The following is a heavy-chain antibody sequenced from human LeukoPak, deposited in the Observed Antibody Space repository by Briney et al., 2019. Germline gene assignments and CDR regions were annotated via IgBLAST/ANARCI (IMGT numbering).Heavy chain of an antibody. V-gene: IGHV4-59*01. CDR3: AREGLSSGYYSYFDY. Sequence: SETLSLTCTVSGSSISSYYWSWIRQPPGKGLEWIGYIYYSGSTNYNPSLKSRVTISVDTSKNQFSLKLSSVTAADTAVYYCAREGLSSGYYSYFDYWGQGTLVTVSS. D-gene: IGHD3-22*01. J-gene: IGHJ4*02. CDR1: GSSISSYY. CDR2: IYYSGST.